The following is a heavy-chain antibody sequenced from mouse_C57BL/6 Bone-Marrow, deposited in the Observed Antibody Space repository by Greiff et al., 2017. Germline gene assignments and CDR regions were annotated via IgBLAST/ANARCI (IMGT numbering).Heavy chain of an antibody. D-gene: IGHD2-3*01. CDR2: IDPSDSYT. CDR3: ARLDGYHWYFDV. Sequence: QVQLQQPGAELVKPGASVKLSCKASGYTFTSYWMQWVKQRPGQGLEWIGEIDPSDSYTNYNQKVKGKATLTVDTSSSTAYMQLSSLTSEDSAVYYCARLDGYHWYFDVWGTGTTVTVSS. V-gene: IGHV1-50*01. J-gene: IGHJ1*03. CDR1: GYTFTSYW.